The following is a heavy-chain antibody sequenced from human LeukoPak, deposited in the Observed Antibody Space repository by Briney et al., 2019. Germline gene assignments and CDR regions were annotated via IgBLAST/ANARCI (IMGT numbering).Heavy chain of an antibody. CDR3: AKALHRLVATIPNAFDI. Sequence: PGGSLRLSCAASGFTFSSYSMSWVRQAPGKGLEWVSAISGSGGSTYYADSVKGRFTISRDNSKNTLYLQMNSLRAEDTAVYYCAKALHRLVATIPNAFDIWGQGTMVTVSS. CDR1: GFTFSSYS. V-gene: IGHV3-23*01. J-gene: IGHJ3*02. CDR2: ISGSGGST. D-gene: IGHD5-12*01.